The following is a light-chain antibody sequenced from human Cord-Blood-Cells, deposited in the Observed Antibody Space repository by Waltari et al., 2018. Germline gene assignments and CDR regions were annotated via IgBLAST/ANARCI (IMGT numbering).Light chain of an antibody. Sequence: QSALTQPASVSGSPGQSITLSCTGTSSDVGSYNLVSWYQQHPGKAPKLMIYEGSKRPSGVSNRFSGSKSGNTASLTISGLQAEDEADYYCCSYAGSSSLDVFGTGTKVTVL. V-gene: IGLV2-23*01. CDR1: SSDVGSYNL. J-gene: IGLJ1*01. CDR3: CSYAGSSSLDV. CDR2: EGS.